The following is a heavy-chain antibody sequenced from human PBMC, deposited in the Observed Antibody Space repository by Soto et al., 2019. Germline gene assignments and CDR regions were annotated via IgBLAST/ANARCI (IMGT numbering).Heavy chain of an antibody. CDR3: ARGEHYESSVYYFDY. CDR1: GFTFSSYA. J-gene: IGHJ4*02. D-gene: IGHD3-22*01. CDR2: ISYDGSNK. V-gene: IGHV3-30-3*01. Sequence: GGSLRLSCAASGFTFSSYAMHWVRQAPGKGLEWVAVISYDGSNKYYADSVKGRFTISRDNSKNTLYLQMNSLRAEDTAVYYCARGEHYESSVYYFDYWGQGTLVTVSS.